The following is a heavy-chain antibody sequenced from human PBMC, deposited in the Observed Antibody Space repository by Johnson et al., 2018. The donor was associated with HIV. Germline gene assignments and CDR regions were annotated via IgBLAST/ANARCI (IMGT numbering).Heavy chain of an antibody. CDR3: AKGTNGQSWAFDI. CDR1: GFTFSYYS. CDR2: TSYDESDK. Sequence: QVQLVESGGGVVQPGTSLILSCAASGFTFSYYSMHWVRQAPGKGLEWVALTSYDESDKFYADSVKGRFIISRDNPRNTLYLQMNGLRAEDTAGYYCAKGTNGQSWAFDIWGQGTVVTVSS. J-gene: IGHJ3*02. V-gene: IGHV3-30*04. D-gene: IGHD2-8*01.